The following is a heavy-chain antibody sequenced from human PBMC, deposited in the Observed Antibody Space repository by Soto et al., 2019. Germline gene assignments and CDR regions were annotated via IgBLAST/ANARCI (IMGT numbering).Heavy chain of an antibody. CDR2: INPNNVNT. CDR3: ARDSTSPSCLSYSCPRGGWFDP. Sequence: QVQLVQSGPEVKKPGASVKVSCKASGYTFTNYGISWVRQAPGQDLEWMGWINPNNVNTRYAEKFRDRVSMTTDTPTNTAYMELTILRSDDTAVYYCARDSTSPSCLSYSCPRGGWFDPWGQGTLLTVSS. J-gene: IGHJ5*02. V-gene: IGHV1-18*04. D-gene: IGHD4-4*01. CDR1: GYTFTNYG.